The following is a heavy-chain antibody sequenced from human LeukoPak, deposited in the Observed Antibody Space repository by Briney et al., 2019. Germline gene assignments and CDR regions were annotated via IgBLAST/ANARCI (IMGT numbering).Heavy chain of an antibody. CDR3: ARIGYSSSSLDF. CDR1: GFTFTNYW. D-gene: IGHD6-6*01. V-gene: IGHV3-7*03. J-gene: IGHJ4*02. Sequence: GGSLRLSCAASGFTFTNYWMTWVRQTPGKGLEWVANIKQDGSVKYYVDSVKGRFTISRDNAKNSLYLQMNSLRAEDTAVYNCARIGYSSSSLDFWGRGTLVTVSS. CDR2: IKQDGSVK.